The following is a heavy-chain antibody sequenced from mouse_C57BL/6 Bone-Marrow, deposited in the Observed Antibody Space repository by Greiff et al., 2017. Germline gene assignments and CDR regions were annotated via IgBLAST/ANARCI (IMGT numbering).Heavy chain of an antibody. CDR2: IWGVGST. Sequence: VQLVESGPDLVAPSQSLSITCTVSGFTLTSYGLDWVRQSPGKGLEWLGVIWGVGSTNYYSALKSRLSISKDNSESQVVLKLNSLLTDDTSMYYCASDLGRGFAYWGQGTLVTVSA. D-gene: IGHD4-1*01. CDR1: GFTLTSYG. J-gene: IGHJ3*01. V-gene: IGHV2-6*01. CDR3: ASDLGRGFAY.